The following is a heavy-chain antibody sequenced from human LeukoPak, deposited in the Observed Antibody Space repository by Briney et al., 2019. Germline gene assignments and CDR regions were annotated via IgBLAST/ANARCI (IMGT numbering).Heavy chain of an antibody. CDR2: ISSSSSYI. D-gene: IGHD3-3*01. V-gene: IGHV3-21*01. CDR1: GFTFSSYS. CDR3: ARVRVLRFLEWSYMDV. J-gene: IGHJ6*02. Sequence: GGSLRLPCAASGFTFSSYSMNWVRQAPGKGLEWVSSISSSSSYIYYADSVKGRFTISRDNAKNSLYLQMNSLRAEDTAVYYCARVRVLRFLEWSYMDVWGQGTTVTVSS.